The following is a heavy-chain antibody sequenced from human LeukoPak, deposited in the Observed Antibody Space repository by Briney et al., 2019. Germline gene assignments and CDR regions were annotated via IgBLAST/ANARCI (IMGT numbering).Heavy chain of an antibody. D-gene: IGHD3-9*01. CDR1: GYTFTSYY. CDR3: ARRGILTGYMFDY. Sequence: ASVKVSXKASGYTFTSYYMHWVRQAPGQGLEWMGIINPSGGSTTCAQKFQGRVTMTSDTSTSTVYMELSSLRSDDTAVYYCARRGILTGYMFDYWGQGTLVTVSS. V-gene: IGHV1-46*03. CDR2: INPSGGST. J-gene: IGHJ4*02.